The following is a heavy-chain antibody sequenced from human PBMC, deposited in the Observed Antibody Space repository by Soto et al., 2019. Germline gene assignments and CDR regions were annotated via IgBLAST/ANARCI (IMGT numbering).Heavy chain of an antibody. CDR3: ARGETSRDNRFDP. V-gene: IGHV4-30-4*01. D-gene: IGHD2-2*01. Sequence: TLSLTCTVSGGSISSGDYHWSWIRKPPGKGLEWLGYIYHSGSTFYNPSLQGRLIMSLDTSKNHFSLRLRSVTAADTAVYYCARGETSRDNRFDPWGQGTLVTVSS. J-gene: IGHJ5*02. CDR2: IYHSGST. CDR1: GGSISSGDYH.